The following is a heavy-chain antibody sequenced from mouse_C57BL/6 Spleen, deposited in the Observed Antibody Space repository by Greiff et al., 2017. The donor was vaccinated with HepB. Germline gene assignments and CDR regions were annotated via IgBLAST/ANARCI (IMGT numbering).Heavy chain of an antibody. CDR1: GYSITSGYD. CDR2: ISYSGST. Sequence: QSGPGMVKPSQSLSLTCTVTGYSITSGYDWHWIRHLPGNKLEWMGYISYSGSTNYNPSLKSRISITHDTSKNHFFLKLNSVTTEDTATYYCARGGDYFDYWGQGTTLTVSS. V-gene: IGHV3-1*01. J-gene: IGHJ2*01. CDR3: ARGGDYFDY.